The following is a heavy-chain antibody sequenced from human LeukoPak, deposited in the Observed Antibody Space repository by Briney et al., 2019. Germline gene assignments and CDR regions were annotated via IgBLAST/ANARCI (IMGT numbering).Heavy chain of an antibody. CDR2: IYYSGST. Sequence: SETLSLTCTVSGGSISSSSYYWGWIRQPPGKGLEWIGSIYYSGSTYYNPSLKSRVTISVDTSKNQFSLKLSSVTAADTAVYYCARHRCSGGSCYPMNWFGPWGQGTLVTVSS. CDR1: GGSISSSSYY. CDR3: ARHRCSGGSCYPMNWFGP. D-gene: IGHD2-15*01. V-gene: IGHV4-39*01. J-gene: IGHJ5*02.